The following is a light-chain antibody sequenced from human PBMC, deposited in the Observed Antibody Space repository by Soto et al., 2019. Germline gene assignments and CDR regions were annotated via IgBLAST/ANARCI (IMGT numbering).Light chain of an antibody. CDR1: QSVSSY. J-gene: IGKJ4*01. V-gene: IGKV3-11*01. CDR2: DAS. Sequence: EIVLTQSPATLSLSPGERATLSCRASQSVSSYLAWYQQNPGQDPRLLIFDASNRATGVPARFSGSGSGTAFTLTISSLEPEDFEVYYCQQRSNWPLTFGGGTKVEIK. CDR3: QQRSNWPLT.